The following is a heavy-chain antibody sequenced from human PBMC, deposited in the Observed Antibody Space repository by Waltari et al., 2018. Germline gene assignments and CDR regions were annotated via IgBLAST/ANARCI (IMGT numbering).Heavy chain of an antibody. Sequence: QVQLQQWGAGLLKPSETLSLTCAVYGGSFSGYYWSWIRQPPGKGLEWIGEINHSGSTNSNSSLKSRVTISVDTSKIQFSLTLSSVTAADTAVYYCARGKQPGTYYYYYYMDVLGKGTTVTVSS. CDR3: ARGKQPGTYYYYYYMDV. J-gene: IGHJ6*03. V-gene: IGHV4-34*01. CDR2: INHSGST. D-gene: IGHD1-1*01. CDR1: GGSFSGYY.